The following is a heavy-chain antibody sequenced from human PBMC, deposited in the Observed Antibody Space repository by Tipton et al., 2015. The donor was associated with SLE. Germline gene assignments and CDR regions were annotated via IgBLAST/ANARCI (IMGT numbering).Heavy chain of an antibody. CDR2: IKQDGSDK. Sequence: GSLRLSCVSSGFTLSSQWVNWVRQSPGKGLEWVAIIKQDGSDKKYVDSVKGRFTISRDNTKDSVYLQMNSLRAEDTGLYYCASGAGWLIDYWGQGTLVTVSS. J-gene: IGHJ4*02. CDR3: ASGAGWLIDY. D-gene: IGHD6-19*01. V-gene: IGHV3-7*01. CDR1: GFTLSSQW.